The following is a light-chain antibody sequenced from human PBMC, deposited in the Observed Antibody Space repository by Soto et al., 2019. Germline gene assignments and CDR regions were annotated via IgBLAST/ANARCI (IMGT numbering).Light chain of an antibody. CDR1: QSVSSY. V-gene: IGKV3-11*01. CDR3: QQRSNWPPIP. Sequence: EIVLTQSPATLSLSPGEIATRACRASQSVSSYLAWYQQKPGQAPRLLIYDASNRATGIPARFSGSGSGTDFTLTISSLEPEDFAVYYCQQRSNWPPIPFGQGTRLEI. J-gene: IGKJ5*01. CDR2: DAS.